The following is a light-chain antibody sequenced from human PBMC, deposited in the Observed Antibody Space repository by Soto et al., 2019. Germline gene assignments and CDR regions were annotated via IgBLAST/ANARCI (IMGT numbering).Light chain of an antibody. CDR2: NAS. CDR3: QQYDSYPWT. V-gene: IGKV1-5*03. Sequence: DIQMTQSPSTLSAFVGDRVTITCRASQSISVWLAWYQQKPGKAPKLLMYNASSLESGVPSSFSGSGSGTEFTLTISSLQSDDFATYYCQQYDSYPWTFGQGTKVEIK. J-gene: IGKJ1*01. CDR1: QSISVW.